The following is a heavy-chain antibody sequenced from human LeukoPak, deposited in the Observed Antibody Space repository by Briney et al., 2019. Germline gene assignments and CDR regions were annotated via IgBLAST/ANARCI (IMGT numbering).Heavy chain of an antibody. D-gene: IGHD3-3*01. J-gene: IGHJ4*02. CDR3: AKVKVLRFLEWFLDF. Sequence: SQTLSLTCSVSGSSVSSDEYYWSWVRQHPGKGLEWIGYVYYSGSSYYIPSLESRVTMSVEVSKNQFSLELRSVTAADTAVYYCAKVKVLRFLEWFLDFWGQGALVTVSS. V-gene: IGHV4-31*03. CDR1: GSSVSSDEYY. CDR2: VYYSGSS.